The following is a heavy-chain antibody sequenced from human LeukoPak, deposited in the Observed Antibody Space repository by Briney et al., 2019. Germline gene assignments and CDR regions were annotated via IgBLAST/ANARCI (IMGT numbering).Heavy chain of an antibody. D-gene: IGHD5-24*01. Sequence: GGSLRLSCAASGFTFSSYSMSWVRQAPGKGLEWVSAIIGSGAATYYADSVKGRFTISRDNSKNTLFLQVNSLSAEDTAVYYCAKGGRDLDYWGQGTLVSVSS. CDR1: GFTFSSYS. CDR3: AKGGRDLDY. V-gene: IGHV3-23*01. J-gene: IGHJ4*02. CDR2: IIGSGAAT.